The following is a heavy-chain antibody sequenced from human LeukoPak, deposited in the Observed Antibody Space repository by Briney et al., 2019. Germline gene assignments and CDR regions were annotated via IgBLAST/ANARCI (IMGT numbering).Heavy chain of an antibody. J-gene: IGHJ3*02. CDR3: ARLISGNWGDGFDI. D-gene: IGHD3-10*01. CDR2: IYPPDSES. V-gene: IGHV5-51*01. CDR1: GYGFTSNW. Sequence: GESLKISCKASGYGFTSNWIGWVRQMPGKGLEWMGIIYPPDSESRYSPSFQGQVSFSADKSITTAYLQWSSLKASGTAMYFCARLISGNWGDGFDIWGQGTMVTVSS.